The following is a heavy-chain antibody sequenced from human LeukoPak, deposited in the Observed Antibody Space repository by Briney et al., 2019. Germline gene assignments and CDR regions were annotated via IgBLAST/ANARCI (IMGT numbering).Heavy chain of an antibody. J-gene: IGHJ6*02. D-gene: IGHD2-15*01. Sequence: SETLSLTCTVSGVSISSYYWRWIRQPPGKGLEWIGYIYYSGSNNYNPSLKSRVTISVDTSKNQFSLKLSSVTAADTAVYYCARDYRYCSGGSCYYYYGMDVWGQGTTVTVSS. CDR1: GVSISSYY. CDR2: IYYSGSN. V-gene: IGHV4-59*01. CDR3: ARDYRYCSGGSCYYYYGMDV.